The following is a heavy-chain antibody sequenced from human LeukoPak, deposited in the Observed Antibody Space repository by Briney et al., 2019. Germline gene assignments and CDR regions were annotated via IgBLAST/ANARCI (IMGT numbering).Heavy chain of an antibody. D-gene: IGHD3-22*01. CDR3: ARRRTDGYYDSSGPIDY. V-gene: IGHV3-33*01. Sequence: GGSLRLSCAASGFTFSSYGMHWVRQAPGKGLEWVAVIWFDGSDKYYADSVKGRFTISRDNSKNTLYLQMNSLRAEDTAVYYCARRRTDGYYDSSGPIDYWGQGTLVTVSS. CDR1: GFTFSSYG. J-gene: IGHJ4*02. CDR2: IWFDGSDK.